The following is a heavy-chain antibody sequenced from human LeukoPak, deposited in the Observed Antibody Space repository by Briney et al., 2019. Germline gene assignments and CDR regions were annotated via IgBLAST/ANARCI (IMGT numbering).Heavy chain of an antibody. V-gene: IGHV4-34*01. Sequence: SETLSLTCAVYGGSFSDFYWSWIRQPPGKGLEWIGEINHSGDTNYNPSLKSRVTISVDTSKNQFSLKVNSVTAADTAVYYCARGGVGTTSHPLHYWGQGTLVSVSS. D-gene: IGHD1-26*01. J-gene: IGHJ4*02. CDR3: ARGGVGTTSHPLHY. CDR1: GGSFSDFY. CDR2: INHSGDT.